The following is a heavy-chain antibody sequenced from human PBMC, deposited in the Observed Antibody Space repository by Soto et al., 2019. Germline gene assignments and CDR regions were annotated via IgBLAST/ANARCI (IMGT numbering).Heavy chain of an antibody. CDR3: ARESGGATATLDYYYFYMDV. V-gene: IGHV1-2*02. CDR2: INPNGGGT. J-gene: IGHJ6*03. Sequence: QVQLVQSGAEVKKPGASVTVSCKASGYTFSEYYLHWVRQAPGQGPEWMGWINPNGGGTKYGQKFRGRVTMTRDTSVRTAFMELNSLKSDDTAVYYCARESGGATATLDYYYFYMDVWGKGTTVTVSS. D-gene: IGHD5-12*01. CDR1: GYTFSEYY.